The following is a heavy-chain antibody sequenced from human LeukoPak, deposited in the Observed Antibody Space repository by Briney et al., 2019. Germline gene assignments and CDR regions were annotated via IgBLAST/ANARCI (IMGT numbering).Heavy chain of an antibody. CDR2: ISSSSSTI. Sequence: GGSLRLSCAASGFTFSSYSMNWVRQAPGKGLEWVSYISSSSSTIYYADSVKGRFTISRDNAKNSLYLQMNSLRAEDTAVYYCARAGGSYFGYYYYYMDVWAKGPRSPSP. CDR1: GFTFSSYS. J-gene: IGHJ6*03. D-gene: IGHD1-26*01. CDR3: ARAGGSYFGYYYYYMDV. V-gene: IGHV3-48*01.